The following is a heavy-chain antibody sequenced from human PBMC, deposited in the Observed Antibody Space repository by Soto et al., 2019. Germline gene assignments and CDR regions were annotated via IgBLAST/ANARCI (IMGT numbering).Heavy chain of an antibody. V-gene: IGHV3-13*05. J-gene: IGHJ6*02. CDR3: ARTDRDFYGLDV. CDR1: GFTFRNYA. Sequence: EVQLVESGGGLVQPGGSLRLSCAASGFTFRNYAMHWVRQGTGKGLEWVSGISAAGDPDYADSVEGRFTISRENAQISFFLQMNSLRGGDTAVYYCARTDRDFYGLDVWGQGTKVIVSS. CDR2: ISAAGDP.